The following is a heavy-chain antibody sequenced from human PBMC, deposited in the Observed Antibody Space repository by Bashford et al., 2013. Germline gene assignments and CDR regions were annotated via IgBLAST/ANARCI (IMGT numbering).Heavy chain of an antibody. V-gene: IGHV3-30*18. CDR2: ISNDGTDA. J-gene: IGHJ4*02. CDR1: GFTFTSYG. Sequence: GSLRLSCAASGFTFTSYGMNWVRQAPGKGLEWVALISNDGTDAYYADSVKGRFTISRDYSKNMLYLQMNSLRAEDTAMYYCAKERSDFWSVSEFDYWGQGTLVTVSS. D-gene: IGHD3-3*01. CDR3: AKERSDFWSVSEFDY.